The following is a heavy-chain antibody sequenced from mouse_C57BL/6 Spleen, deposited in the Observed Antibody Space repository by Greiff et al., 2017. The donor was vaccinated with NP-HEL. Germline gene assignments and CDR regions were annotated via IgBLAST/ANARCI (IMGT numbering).Heavy chain of an antibody. Sequence: QVQLQQSGAELVRPGTSVKVSCKASGYAFTNYLIEWVKQRPGQGLEWIGVINPGSGGTNYNEKFKGKATLTADKSSSTAYMQLSSLTSEDSAVYFCARSPYYYGSTGYFDYWGQGTTLTVSS. J-gene: IGHJ2*01. CDR3: ARSPYYYGSTGYFDY. V-gene: IGHV1-54*01. D-gene: IGHD1-1*01. CDR1: GYAFTNYL. CDR2: INPGSGGT.